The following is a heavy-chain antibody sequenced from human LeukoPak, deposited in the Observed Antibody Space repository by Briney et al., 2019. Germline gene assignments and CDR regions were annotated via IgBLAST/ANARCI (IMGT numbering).Heavy chain of an antibody. V-gene: IGHV1-2*02. CDR2: INPSTGDT. CDR3: ARDLHWGPDY. CDR1: GYTFTGYY. Sequence: ASMKVSCKASGYTFTGYYMHLVRQAPGQGLEWMGWINPSTGDTNYAQKFQGRVTMTRGTSISTAYMELSRLRSDDTAVYYCARDLHWGPDYWGQGTLVTVSS. J-gene: IGHJ4*02. D-gene: IGHD7-27*01.